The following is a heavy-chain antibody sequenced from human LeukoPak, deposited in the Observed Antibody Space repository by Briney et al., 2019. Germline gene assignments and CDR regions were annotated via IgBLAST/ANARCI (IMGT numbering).Heavy chain of an antibody. D-gene: IGHD3-10*01. J-gene: IGHJ6*02. CDR1: GFTLSSYS. Sequence: QAGGSLRLSCAASGFTLSSYSMNWVRQAPGKGLEWVSYISSSSTHIYYADSVKGRFTISRDNSKNTLYLQMNSLRAEDTAVYYCARDALWFGDYYYGMDVWGQGTTVTVSS. CDR2: ISSSSTHI. CDR3: ARDALWFGDYYYGMDV. V-gene: IGHV3-48*01.